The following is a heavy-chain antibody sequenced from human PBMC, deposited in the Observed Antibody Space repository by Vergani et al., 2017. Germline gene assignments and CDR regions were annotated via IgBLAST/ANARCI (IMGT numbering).Heavy chain of an antibody. Sequence: QVQLVESGGGVVQPGRSLRLSCAASGFTSSSYGMHWVRPAPGKGLEWVAVISYDGSNKYYADSVKGRFTISRDNSKNTLYLQMNSLRAEDTAVYYCAKDSGLGERENYCYYYYMDVWGKGTTVTVSS. V-gene: IGHV3-30*18. D-gene: IGHD3-16*01. CDR1: GFTSSSYG. J-gene: IGHJ6*03. CDR3: AKDSGLGERENYCYYYYMDV. CDR2: ISYDGSNK.